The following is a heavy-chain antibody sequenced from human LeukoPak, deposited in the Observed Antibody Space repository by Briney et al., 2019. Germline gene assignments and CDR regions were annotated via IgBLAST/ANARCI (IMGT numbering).Heavy chain of an antibody. J-gene: IGHJ4*02. Sequence: SQSLSLTCTVSGGSITTGGYYWSWIRQHPEKGLERIGNIYYNGSTYYNPSLKSRVTISLDTSKSQFSLKLTSVTAADTGVYYCARGRGDGDFKDDWVQGTLLAVSS. CDR1: GGSITTGGYY. CDR3: ARGRGDGDFKDD. D-gene: IGHD4-17*01. CDR2: IYYNGST. V-gene: IGHV4-31*03.